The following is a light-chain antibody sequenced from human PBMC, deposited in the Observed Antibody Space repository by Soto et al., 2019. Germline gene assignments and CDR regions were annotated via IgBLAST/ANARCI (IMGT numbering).Light chain of an antibody. CDR3: QHYNNYTWT. Sequence: DIQMTQSPSILSASVGDRVTITCRASQSISSWLAWYQQKPGKAPNLLIYKASHLENGVPSRLSGSGSGTEFTLTISSLQPGDFATYYCQHYNNYTWTFGQGTKVDIX. J-gene: IGKJ1*01. CDR1: QSISSW. V-gene: IGKV1-5*03. CDR2: KAS.